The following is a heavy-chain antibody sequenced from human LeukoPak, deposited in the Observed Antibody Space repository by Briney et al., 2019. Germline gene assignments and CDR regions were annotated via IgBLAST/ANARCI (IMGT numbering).Heavy chain of an antibody. CDR3: ARPALYVWGSYRTYYFDY. CDR2: IYYSGST. CDR1: GGSISSSSYY. J-gene: IGHJ4*02. Sequence: PSETLSLTCTVSGGSISSSSYYWGWIRRPPGKGLEWDGSIYYSGSTYYNPSLKSRVTISVDTSKNQFSLKLSSVTAADTAVYYCARPALYVWGSYRTYYFDYWGQGTLVTVSS. V-gene: IGHV4-39*01. D-gene: IGHD3-16*02.